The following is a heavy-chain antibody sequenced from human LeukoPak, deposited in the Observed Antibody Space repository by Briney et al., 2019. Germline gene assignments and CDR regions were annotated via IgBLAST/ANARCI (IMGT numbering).Heavy chain of an antibody. D-gene: IGHD2-15*01. J-gene: IGHJ3*02. V-gene: IGHV3-30*04. CDR2: ISYDGSNK. Sequence: GGSLRLSCAASGFTFSSYAMHWVRQAPGKRLEWVAVISYDGSNKYYADSVKGRFTISRDNSKNTLYLQMNSLRAEDTAVYYCAREGYCSGGSCPPDIWGQGTMVTVSS. CDR1: GFTFSSYA. CDR3: AREGYCSGGSCPPDI.